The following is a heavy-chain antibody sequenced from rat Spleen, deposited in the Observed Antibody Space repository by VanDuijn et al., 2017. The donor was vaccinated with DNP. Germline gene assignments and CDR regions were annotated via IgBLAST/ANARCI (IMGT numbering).Heavy chain of an antibody. CDR1: GFTFDDDN. V-gene: IGHV5-7*01. Sequence: EVQLVESGGDLTQPGRSLKLSCAASGFTFDDDNMAWVRQAPKKGLEWVATINFDGSSTFYRDSVKGRFTISRDNAKSILYLHMDSLRSEDTATYYCATVTTVAYAMDAWGQGTSVTVSS. CDR3: ATVTTVAYAMDA. D-gene: IGHD1-1*01. CDR2: INFDGSST. J-gene: IGHJ4*01.